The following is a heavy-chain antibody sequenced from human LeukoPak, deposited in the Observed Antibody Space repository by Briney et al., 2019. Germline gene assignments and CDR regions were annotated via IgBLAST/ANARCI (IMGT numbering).Heavy chain of an antibody. V-gene: IGHV1-2*02. CDR1: GYTFTGYY. Sequence: ASVEVSCKASGYTFTGYYMHWVRQAPGQGLEWMGWINPNSGGTNYAQKFQGRVTMTRDTSISTAYMELSRLRSDDTAVYYCARSEGYYYYYMDVWGKGTTVTVSS. CDR3: ARSEGYYYYYMDV. CDR2: INPNSGGT. J-gene: IGHJ6*03.